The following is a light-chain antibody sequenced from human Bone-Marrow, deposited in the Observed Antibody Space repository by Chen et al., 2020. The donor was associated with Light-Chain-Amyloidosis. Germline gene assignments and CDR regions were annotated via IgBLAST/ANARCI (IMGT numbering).Light chain of an antibody. V-gene: IGKV3-20*01. CDR3: QEYDTSPIT. CDR2: GSS. Sequence: EIVLTQSPGTLSLSPGEGANLSCRASQTISSNYLTWNQQKFGQAPRLLIYGSSSRDTGIPARYTGSGSGTDFNITINSLEPADCARDYCQEYDTSPITFAGGTKVQNK. CDR1: QTISSNY. J-gene: IGKJ4*01.